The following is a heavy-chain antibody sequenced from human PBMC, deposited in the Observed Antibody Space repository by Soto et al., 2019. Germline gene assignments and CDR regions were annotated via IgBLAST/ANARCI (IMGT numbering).Heavy chain of an antibody. V-gene: IGHV1-2*04. D-gene: IGHD2-8*01. CDR2: INPKSGGT. J-gene: IGHJ6*02. CDR1: GYSFTDYH. Sequence: VASVKVSCKASGYSFTDYHIHWVRQAPGQGLEWLGRINPKSGGTSTAQKFQGWVTMTTDTSISTACMELTRLTSDDTAIYYCARGHSTDCSNGVCSFFYNHDMEVWGQGTPVT. CDR3: ARGHSTDCSNGVCSFFYNHDMEV.